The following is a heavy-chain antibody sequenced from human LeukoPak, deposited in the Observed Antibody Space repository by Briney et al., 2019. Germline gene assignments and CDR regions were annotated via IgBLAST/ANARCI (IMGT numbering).Heavy chain of an antibody. CDR2: IIPIFGTA. CDR1: GGTFSIYA. Sequence: SVKVSCTASGGTFSIYAISWVRQAPGQGLKWMGGIIPIFGTANYAQKFQGRVTITADESTSTAYMELSSLRSEDTAVYYCARDFRYYGSGSYFDYWGQGTLVTVSS. CDR3: ARDFRYYGSGSYFDY. J-gene: IGHJ4*02. V-gene: IGHV1-69*13. D-gene: IGHD3-10*01.